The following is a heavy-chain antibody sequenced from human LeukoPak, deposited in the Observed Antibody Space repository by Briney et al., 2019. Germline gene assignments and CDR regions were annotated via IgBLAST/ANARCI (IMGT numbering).Heavy chain of an antibody. CDR3: ASGYSSDYGGNTY. CDR2: IKSDGDST. V-gene: IGHV3-74*01. CDR1: GFTFSTYW. J-gene: IGHJ4*02. Sequence: GESLRLSCAASGFTFSTYWMHWVRQAPGKGLVWVSRIKSDGDSTNYADSVKGRFTISRDNAKNTLYLQMNSLRVEDTAVYYCASGYSSDYGGNTYWGQGTLVTVSS. D-gene: IGHD4-23*01.